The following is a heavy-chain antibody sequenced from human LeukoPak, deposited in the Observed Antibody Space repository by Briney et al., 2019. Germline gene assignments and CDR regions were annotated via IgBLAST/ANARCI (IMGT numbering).Heavy chain of an antibody. D-gene: IGHD3-10*01. CDR1: GGTFSSYA. CDR3: ARAITMVRGSTYYYYGMDV. Sequence: ASVKVSRKASGGTFSSYAISWVRQAPGQGLEWMGRIIPILGIANYAQKFQGRVTITADKSTSTAYMELSSLRSEDTAVYYCARAITMVRGSTYYYYGMDVWGQGTTVTVSS. V-gene: IGHV1-69*04. CDR2: IIPILGIA. J-gene: IGHJ6*02.